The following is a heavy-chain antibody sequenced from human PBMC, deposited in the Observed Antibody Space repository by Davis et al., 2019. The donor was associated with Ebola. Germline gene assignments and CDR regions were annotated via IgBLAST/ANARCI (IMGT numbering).Heavy chain of an antibody. Sequence: SETLSLTCSVSGGSISNYYWSWIRQPPGKGLEWIGYIYYSGSTNYNPSLKSRVTISIDTSKNQFSLKLSSVTAADTAVYYCARSPTGGYSYGFNYWGQGTLVTVSS. J-gene: IGHJ4*02. CDR2: IYYSGST. CDR1: GGSISNYY. CDR3: ARSPTGGYSYGFNY. V-gene: IGHV4-59*01. D-gene: IGHD5-18*01.